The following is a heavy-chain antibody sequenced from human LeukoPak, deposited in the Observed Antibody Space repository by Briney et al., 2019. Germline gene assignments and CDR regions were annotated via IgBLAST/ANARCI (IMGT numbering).Heavy chain of an antibody. CDR3: ARDYGSGSYPRTYFDY. D-gene: IGHD3-10*01. Sequence: PGGSLRLSCAASGFTFSSYGMHWVRQAPGKGLEWVAVISYDGSNKYYADSVKGRFTISRDNSKNTLYLQMNSLRAKDTAVYYCARDYGSGSYPRTYFDYWGQGTLVTVSS. CDR2: ISYDGSNK. J-gene: IGHJ4*02. CDR1: GFTFSSYG. V-gene: IGHV3-30*03.